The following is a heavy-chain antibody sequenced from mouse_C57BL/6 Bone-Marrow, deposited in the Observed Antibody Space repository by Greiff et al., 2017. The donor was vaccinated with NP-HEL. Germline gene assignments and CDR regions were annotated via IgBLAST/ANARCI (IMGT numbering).Heavy chain of an antibody. V-gene: IGHV1-64*01. J-gene: IGHJ1*03. CDR1: GYTFTSYW. CDR2: IHPNSGST. D-gene: IGHD1-1*01. Sequence: QVQLKQPGAELVKPGASVKLSCKASGYTFTSYWMHWVKQRPGQGLEWIGMIHPNSGSTNYNEKFKSKATLTVDKSSSTAYMQLSSLTSEDSAVYYCARAFDYYGSSYSYFDVWGTGTTVTVSS. CDR3: ARAFDYYGSSYSYFDV.